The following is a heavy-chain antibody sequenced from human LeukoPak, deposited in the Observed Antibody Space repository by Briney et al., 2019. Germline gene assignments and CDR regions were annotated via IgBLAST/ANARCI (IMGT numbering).Heavy chain of an antibody. Sequence: GGSLRLSCAASGFTFSSYSMNWVRQAPGKGLEWVAVISYDGSNKYYADSVKGRFTISRDNSKNTLYLQMNSLRAEDTAVYYCARSRWGARNGYFQHWGQGTLVTVSS. CDR3: ARSRWGARNGYFQH. D-gene: IGHD4-23*01. J-gene: IGHJ1*01. CDR2: ISYDGSNK. CDR1: GFTFSSYS. V-gene: IGHV3-30*03.